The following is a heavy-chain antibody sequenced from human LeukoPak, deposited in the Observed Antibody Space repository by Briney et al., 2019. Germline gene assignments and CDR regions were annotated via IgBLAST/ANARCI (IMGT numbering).Heavy chain of an antibody. CDR2: IYTNGNT. D-gene: IGHD1-26*01. J-gene: IGHJ4*02. Sequence: PSETLSLTCTVSGGSISSGSYYWSWIRQPAGKGLEWVGRIYTNGNTNYNPSLKSRVTISVDTSKNQFSLKLSSVTAADTAVYYCTSLEVGATTDYWGQGTLVTVSS. CDR1: GGSISSGSYY. CDR3: TSLEVGATTDY. V-gene: IGHV4-61*02.